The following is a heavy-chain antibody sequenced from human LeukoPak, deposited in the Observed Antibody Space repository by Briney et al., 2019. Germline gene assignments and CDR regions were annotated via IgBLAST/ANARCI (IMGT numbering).Heavy chain of an antibody. CDR2: IYPNNGGT. Sequence: ASVKVSCKASGYTFTAYYMHWVRQAPGQELEWMGWIYPNNGGTNYAQNFQGRVTMTRDTSMSTAYMELSSLRSDDTAVYYCARFSGSTNFDYWGQGTLVTVSS. J-gene: IGHJ4*02. D-gene: IGHD1-26*01. V-gene: IGHV1-2*02. CDR1: GYTFTAYY. CDR3: ARFSGSTNFDY.